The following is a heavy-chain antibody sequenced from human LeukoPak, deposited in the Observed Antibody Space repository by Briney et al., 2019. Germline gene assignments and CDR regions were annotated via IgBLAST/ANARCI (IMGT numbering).Heavy chain of an antibody. D-gene: IGHD6-6*01. J-gene: IGHJ3*02. CDR1: GYSFTTYW. CDR2: IYPGDSDT. V-gene: IGHV5-51*01. CDR3: ASGIDYSNSDDAFDI. Sequence: HGESLKISCKGSGYSFTTYWIGWVRQMPGKGLEWMGIIYPGDSDTRYSPSFEGQVTISADKSISTAYLQWSSLRASDTAMYYCASGIDYSNSDDAFDIWGQGTMVTVSS.